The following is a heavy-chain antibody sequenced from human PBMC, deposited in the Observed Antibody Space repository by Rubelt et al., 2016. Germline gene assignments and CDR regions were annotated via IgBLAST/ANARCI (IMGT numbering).Heavy chain of an antibody. CDR3: ARSHSRYNYGALFEY. J-gene: IGHJ4*02. CDR2: IYYCGST. Sequence: QLQLQESGPGLVKPSETLSLTCTVSNGSISSSSYYWGWIRQPPGKGLEWIGSIYYCGSTYYHPSLKSRVTISLDTSKNQFSLRLTSVTAAATAVYYCARSHSRYNYGALFEYWGLGTLVTVSS. CDR1: NGSISSSSYY. D-gene: IGHD5-18*01. V-gene: IGHV4-39*07.